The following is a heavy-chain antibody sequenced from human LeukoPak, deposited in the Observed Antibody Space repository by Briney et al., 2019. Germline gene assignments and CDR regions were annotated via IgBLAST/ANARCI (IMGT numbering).Heavy chain of an antibody. J-gene: IGHJ4*02. Sequence: HGEPLKFSCQGSGYSFTDYWLGWVRQPPGQGLEWLGIIYPGDSDRRYTPSFQGQVTISADKSLSTAYLQWSTLKASHTAMYYCARRFSTFECFDFWGQGTLVTVSS. CDR3: ARRFSTFECFDF. V-gene: IGHV5-51*01. CDR2: IYPGDSDR. D-gene: IGHD2-2*01. CDR1: GYSFTDYW.